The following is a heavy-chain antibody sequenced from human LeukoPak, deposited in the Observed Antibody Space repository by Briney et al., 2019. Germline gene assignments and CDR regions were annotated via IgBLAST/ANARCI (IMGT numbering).Heavy chain of an antibody. J-gene: IGHJ4*02. CDR3: ATVTYGDYVFDY. Sequence: ASVKVSCKVSGYTLTELSMHWVRQALGKGLEWMGGFDPEDGETIYAQKFQGRVTMTEDTSTDTAYMELSSLRSEDTAVYYCATVTYGDYVFDYWGQGTLVTVSS. CDR1: GYTLTELS. D-gene: IGHD4-17*01. V-gene: IGHV1-24*01. CDR2: FDPEDGET.